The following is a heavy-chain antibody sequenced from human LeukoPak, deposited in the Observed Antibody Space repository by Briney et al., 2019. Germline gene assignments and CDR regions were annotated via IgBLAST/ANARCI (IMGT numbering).Heavy chain of an antibody. CDR1: EGTFSSYT. CDR3: ARPSGSYGRYYFDY. CDR2: IIPILGMA. J-gene: IGHJ4*02. D-gene: IGHD1-26*01. Sequence: GASVKVSCKASEGTFSSYTISWVRQAPGQGLEWMGRIIPILGMANYAQKFQGRVTITADKSTSTAYMELSSLRSEDTAVYYCARPSGSYGRYYFDYWGQGTLVTVSS. V-gene: IGHV1-69*02.